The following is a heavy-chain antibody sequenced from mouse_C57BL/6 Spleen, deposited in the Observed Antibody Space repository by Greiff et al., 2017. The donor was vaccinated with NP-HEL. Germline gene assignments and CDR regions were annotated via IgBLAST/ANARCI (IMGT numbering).Heavy chain of an antibody. CDR2: ISSGGSYT. Sequence: EVKLVESGGDLVKPGGSLKLSCAASGFTFSSYGMSWVRQTPDKRLEWVATISSGGSYTYYPDSVKGRFTISRDNAKNTLYLQMSSLKSEDTAMYYCARVRERYFDVWGTGTTVTVSS. V-gene: IGHV5-6*01. J-gene: IGHJ1*03. CDR1: GFTFSSYG. CDR3: ARVRERYFDV.